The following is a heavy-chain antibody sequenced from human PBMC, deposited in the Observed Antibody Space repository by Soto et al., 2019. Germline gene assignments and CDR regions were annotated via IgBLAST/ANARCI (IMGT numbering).Heavy chain of an antibody. Sequence: LRLSFTASGFTFSNYAMSWVRQAPGKGLQWVSTIKGSGGATYYRDSVKGRFTISRDNSENTLVLHMNSLGVEDTAVYYCAKVPTSNYYDSSGYYAMLFDSWGQGTLVTVSS. CDR3: AKVPTSNYYDSSGYYAMLFDS. D-gene: IGHD3-22*01. J-gene: IGHJ4*02. CDR2: IKGSGGAT. V-gene: IGHV3-23*01. CDR1: GFTFSNYA.